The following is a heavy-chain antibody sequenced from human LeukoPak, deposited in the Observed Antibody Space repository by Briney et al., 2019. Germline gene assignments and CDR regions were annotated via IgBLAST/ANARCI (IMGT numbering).Heavy chain of an antibody. V-gene: IGHV3-20*04. CDR2: IDWSGDST. CDR3: VRDRLRADS. D-gene: IGHD6-6*01. CDR1: GFIFDSYD. J-gene: IGHJ4*02. Sequence: GGSLRLSCAASGFIFDSYDMLWVRQAPGKGLEWVATIDWSGDSTVYADSVKGRFTIPRDNARNSPYLQMNSLRAEDTAFYYCVRDRLRADSWGQGTLVTFSS.